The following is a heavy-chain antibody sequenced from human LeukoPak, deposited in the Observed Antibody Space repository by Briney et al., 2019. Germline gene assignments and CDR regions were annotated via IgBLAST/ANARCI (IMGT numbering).Heavy chain of an antibody. CDR1: GFTFNHYR. CDR3: TRDVLGAVACTAIDY. D-gene: IGHD6-19*01. Sequence: GGSLRLSCAASGFTFNHYRMNWVRQAPGKGLEWVSSIDSSSTFMYYGDSVEGRFTISRDNAKNSLYLQMTSLRAEDTAVYYCTRDVLGAVACTAIDYWGQGTLVTVSS. V-gene: IGHV3-21*01. J-gene: IGHJ4*02. CDR2: IDSSSTFM.